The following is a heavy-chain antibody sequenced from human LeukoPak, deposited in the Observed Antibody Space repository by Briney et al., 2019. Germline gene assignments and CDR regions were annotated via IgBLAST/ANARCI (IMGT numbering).Heavy chain of an antibody. J-gene: IGHJ4*02. Sequence: PSETLSLTCTVSGRSISSYCWSWIRQPPGKGLEWVGYIYFSGSTNSTPSLKSRVTISVDTSKNQFSLKLSSVTAADTAVYYCARHYYYVSSGLFHYWGQGTLVTVSS. D-gene: IGHD3-22*01. V-gene: IGHV4-59*01. CDR1: GRSISSYC. CDR2: IYFSGST. CDR3: ARHYYYVSSGLFHY.